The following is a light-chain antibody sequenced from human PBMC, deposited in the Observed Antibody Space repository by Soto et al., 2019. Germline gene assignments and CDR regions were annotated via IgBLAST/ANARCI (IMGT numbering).Light chain of an antibody. J-gene: IGLJ1*01. CDR1: SSDVGGYNY. CDR2: EVS. CDR3: RSYTRSSPPA. Sequence: ALTQPASVSGSPGRSITISCTGTSSDVGGYNYVSWYQQHPGKAPKLMIYEVSNRPSGVSNRFSGSKSGNTASLTIPGLKAEDEDDYPCRSYTRSSPPAFGDGHKVTAL. V-gene: IGLV2-14*01.